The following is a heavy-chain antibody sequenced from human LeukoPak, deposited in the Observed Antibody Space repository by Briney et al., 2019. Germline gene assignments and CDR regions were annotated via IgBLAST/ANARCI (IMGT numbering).Heavy chain of an antibody. CDR3: ARDTSSSGWYVGWFDP. Sequence: PGGSLRLSCAASGFTFSSHAMHWVRQAPGKGLEYVSAISSNGGSTYYANSVKGRFTISRDNSKNTLYLQMGSLRAEDMAVYYCARDTSSSGWYVGWFDPWGQGTLVTVSS. J-gene: IGHJ5*02. V-gene: IGHV3-64*01. CDR2: ISSNGGST. CDR1: GFTFSSHA. D-gene: IGHD6-19*01.